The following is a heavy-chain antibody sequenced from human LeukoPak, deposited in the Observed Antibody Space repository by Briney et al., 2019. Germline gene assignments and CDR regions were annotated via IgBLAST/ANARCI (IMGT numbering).Heavy chain of an antibody. CDR1: GFTFNTHA. CDR3: AKEGTSWELPSPIDDAFDI. CDR2: IFYDGSDK. J-gene: IGHJ3*02. D-gene: IGHD1-26*01. Sequence: GGSLRLSCAASGFTFNTHAMHWVRQAPGKGLEWISFIFYDGSDKYYADSVKGRFTIARDNSKNTVSLQMNSLRAEDTAVYYCAKEGTSWELPSPIDDAFDIWGQGTMVTVSS. V-gene: IGHV3-30*02.